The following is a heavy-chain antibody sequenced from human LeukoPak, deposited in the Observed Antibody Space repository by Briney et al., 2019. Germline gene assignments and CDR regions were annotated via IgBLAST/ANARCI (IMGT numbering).Heavy chain of an antibody. V-gene: IGHV2-70*04. J-gene: IGHJ3*02. CDR3: ARTKPAGPDAFDI. CDR2: IDWDDDK. CDR1: GFSLSASGMR. D-gene: IGHD6-13*01. Sequence: SGPALVKPTQTLTLTCTFSGFSLSASGMRVSWIRQPPGKALEWLARIDWDDDKFYSTSLKTRLTISKDTSKNQVVLTMTNMDPVDTATYYCARTKPAGPDAFDIWGQGTMVTVSS.